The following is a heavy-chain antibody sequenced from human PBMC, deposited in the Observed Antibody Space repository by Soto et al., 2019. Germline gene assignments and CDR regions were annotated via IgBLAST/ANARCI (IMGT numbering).Heavy chain of an antibody. J-gene: IGHJ3*02. CDR2: IYYSGST. CDR1: GGSISSGGYY. V-gene: IGHV4-31*02. D-gene: IGHD2-2*01. Sequence: LCGGSISSGGYYWRWIRQHPGKGLEWIGYIYYSGSTYYNPSLKSRVTISVDTSKNQFSLKLSSVTAADTAVYYCAREYCSSTSCPGDAFDIWGQGTMVTVSS. CDR3: AREYCSSTSCPGDAFDI.